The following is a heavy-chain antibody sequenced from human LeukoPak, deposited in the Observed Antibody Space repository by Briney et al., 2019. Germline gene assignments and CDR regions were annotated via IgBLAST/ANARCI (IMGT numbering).Heavy chain of an antibody. Sequence: GASVKVSCKASGGTFSSYVINWVRQAPGQGLEWMGGIIPIFGTANYAQKFQGRVTITTDESTSTAYMELSSLRSEDTAVYYCARGSIGYCSGGSCPQGYYYYMDVWGKGTTVTVSS. CDR1: GGTFSSYV. CDR2: IIPIFGTA. D-gene: IGHD2-15*01. CDR3: ARGSIGYCSGGSCPQGYYYYMDV. J-gene: IGHJ6*03. V-gene: IGHV1-69*05.